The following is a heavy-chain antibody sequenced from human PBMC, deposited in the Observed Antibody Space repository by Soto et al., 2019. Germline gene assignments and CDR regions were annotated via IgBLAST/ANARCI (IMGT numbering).Heavy chain of an antibody. J-gene: IGHJ6*02. V-gene: IGHV3-21*01. D-gene: IGHD6-6*01. CDR1: GFTFSSYS. CDR2: ISSSSSYI. Sequence: GGSLRLSCAASGFTFSSYSMNWVRQAPGKGLEWVSSISSSSSYIYYADSVKGRFTISRDNAKNSLYLQMNSLRAEDTAVYYCARGAGIAARPNGMDVWGQGTTVTVSS. CDR3: ARGAGIAARPNGMDV.